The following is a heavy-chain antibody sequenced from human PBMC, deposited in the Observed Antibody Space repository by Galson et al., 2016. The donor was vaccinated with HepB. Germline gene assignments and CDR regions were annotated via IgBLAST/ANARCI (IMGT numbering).Heavy chain of an antibody. D-gene: IGHD1-26*01. Sequence: SLRLSCAASGFIFKDYAMHWVRQAPRTGLAWVSSISWNSGSIGYADSVKGRFTISRDNAKSSLYLQMNSLRAEDTAFYYCAQDKASMSVGATNFQHWGQGTLVTVSS. CDR1: GFIFKDYA. J-gene: IGHJ1*01. CDR3: AQDKASMSVGATNFQH. CDR2: ISWNSGSI. V-gene: IGHV3-9*01.